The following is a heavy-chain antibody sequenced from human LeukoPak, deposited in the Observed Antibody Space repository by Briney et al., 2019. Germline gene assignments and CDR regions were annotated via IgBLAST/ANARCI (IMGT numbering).Heavy chain of an antibody. D-gene: IGHD3-22*01. Sequence: ASVKVSCKASGYTFTSYAMHWVRQAPGQRLEWMGWINAGNGNTKYSQKFQGRVTITADKSTSTAYMELSSLRSEDTAVYYCAIYYYDSSGYYYASDYWGQGTLVTVSS. CDR1: GYTFTSYA. V-gene: IGHV1-3*01. CDR2: INAGNGNT. CDR3: AIYYYDSSGYYYASDY. J-gene: IGHJ4*02.